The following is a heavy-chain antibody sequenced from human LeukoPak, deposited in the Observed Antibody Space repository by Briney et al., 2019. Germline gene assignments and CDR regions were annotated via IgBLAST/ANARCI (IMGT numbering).Heavy chain of an antibody. D-gene: IGHD7-27*01. CDR3: ASRKLGNDY. Sequence: KPSETLSLTCAVYGGSFSGYYWSWIRQSPGKGLEWIGYIYYTGSSSYNPSLRSRVTISADTSKNQFPLKLCSVTAADTAVYYCASRKLGNDYWGQGTLVTVSS. V-gene: IGHV4-59*01. CDR1: GGSFSGYY. J-gene: IGHJ4*01. CDR2: IYYTGSS.